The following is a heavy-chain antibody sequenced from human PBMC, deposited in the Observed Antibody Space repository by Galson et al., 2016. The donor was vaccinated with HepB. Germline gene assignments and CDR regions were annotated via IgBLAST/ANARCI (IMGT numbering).Heavy chain of an antibody. CDR1: GFTFSSYG. D-gene: IGHD2-2*01. J-gene: IGHJ4*02. CDR2: ISYDGSNK. Sequence: SLRHSCAASGFTFSSYGMHWVRQAPGKGLEWVAFISYDGSNKKYADAVKGRFTISRDDSKKTLYLQMNSLRAEDTAVYYCAKDGRIYCSSASCHDHFHYWGQGTLVTVSS. V-gene: IGHV3-30*18. CDR3: AKDGRIYCSSASCHDHFHY.